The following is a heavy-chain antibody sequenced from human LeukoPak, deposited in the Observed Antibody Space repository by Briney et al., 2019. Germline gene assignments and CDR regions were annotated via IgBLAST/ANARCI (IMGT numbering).Heavy chain of an antibody. D-gene: IGHD6-19*01. V-gene: IGHV4-4*02. Sequence: SGTLPLTCAVSGGSISSSNWWSWVRQPPEKGLEWIGEIYHSGSTNYNPSLKSRVTISVDKSKNQFSLKLSSVTAADTAVYYCARDTRHGYSSGWTDDAFDIWGQGTMVTVSS. CDR1: GGSISSSNW. J-gene: IGHJ3*02. CDR2: IYHSGST. CDR3: ARDTRHGYSSGWTDDAFDI.